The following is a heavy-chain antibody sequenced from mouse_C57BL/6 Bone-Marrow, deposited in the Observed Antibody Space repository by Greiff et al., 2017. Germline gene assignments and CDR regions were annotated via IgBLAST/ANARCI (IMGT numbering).Heavy chain of an antibody. CDR3: TAHYYGSIYYAMDD. J-gene: IGHJ4*01. CDR2: IDPENGDT. Sequence: EVQLVESGAELVRPGASVKLSCTASGFNIKDDYMHWVKQRPEQGLEWIGWIDPENGDTEYASKFQGKATITADTSSNTAYLQLSSLTSEDTAVYYCTAHYYGSIYYAMDDWGRGTSVTVSS. V-gene: IGHV14-4*01. D-gene: IGHD1-1*01. CDR1: GFNIKDDY.